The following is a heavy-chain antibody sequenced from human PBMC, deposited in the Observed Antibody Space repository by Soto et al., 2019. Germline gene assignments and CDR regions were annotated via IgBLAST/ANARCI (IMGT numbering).Heavy chain of an antibody. J-gene: IGHJ6*02. V-gene: IGHV1-69*01. CDR1: GGTFSSYP. D-gene: IGHD1-26*01. CDR3: ARVGHITNYGMAV. Sequence: QVQLVQSGAEVKKPGSSVKVSCGASGGTFSSYPINWVRQAPGQGLEWMGGIIPFFGTSTYAQKFQGRVTITADEYTSTAYMELRSLRSEDTAVYYCARVGHITNYGMAVWGQGTTVTVSS. CDR2: IIPFFGTS.